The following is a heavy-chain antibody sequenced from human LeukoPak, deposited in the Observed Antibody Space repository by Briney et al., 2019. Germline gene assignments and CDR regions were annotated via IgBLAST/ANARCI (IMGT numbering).Heavy chain of an antibody. Sequence: SVKVSCKASGGTFSSYAISWVRQAPGQGLEWMGGIIPIFGTANYAQKFQGRVTITADKSTSTAYMELSSLRSEDTAVYYCARYRLGGSGSSGIVYYFDYWGQGTLVTVSS. CDR3: ARYRLGGSGSSGIVYYFDY. CDR1: GGTFSSYA. J-gene: IGHJ4*02. CDR2: IIPIFGTA. V-gene: IGHV1-69*06. D-gene: IGHD3-10*01.